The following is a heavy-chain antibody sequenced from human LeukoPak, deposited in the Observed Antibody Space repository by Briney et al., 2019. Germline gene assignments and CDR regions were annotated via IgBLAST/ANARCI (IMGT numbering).Heavy chain of an antibody. J-gene: IGHJ4*02. Sequence: SSGTLSLICGVSGGSISSTNWWTWVRPPPGKGLEWIGKVHLDGRTNYNPSLESRLTMSVDLSENHISLKLTSVTAADTAVYYCAREGGFYRPLDYSGQGTLVTVSS. CDR2: VHLDGRT. V-gene: IGHV4-4*02. CDR1: GGSISSTNW. CDR3: AREGGFYRPLDY. D-gene: IGHD3-3*01.